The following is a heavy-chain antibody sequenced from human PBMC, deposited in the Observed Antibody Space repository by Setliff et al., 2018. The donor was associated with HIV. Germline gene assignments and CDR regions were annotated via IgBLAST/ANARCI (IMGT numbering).Heavy chain of an antibody. V-gene: IGHV5-51*01. CDR2: IYPGDFVT. CDR3: TRHPLRPGIAGYFYFVDL. D-gene: IGHD3-9*01. Sequence: PGESLKISCQASGYSFTNYWIGWVRQMPGKGLEWIGVIYPGDFVTRYGPSFQGQVFISADRSISTAYLQWSSLRASDTAIYYCTRHPLRPGIAGYFYFVDLWGTGTTVTVSS. J-gene: IGHJ6*03. CDR1: GYSFTNYW.